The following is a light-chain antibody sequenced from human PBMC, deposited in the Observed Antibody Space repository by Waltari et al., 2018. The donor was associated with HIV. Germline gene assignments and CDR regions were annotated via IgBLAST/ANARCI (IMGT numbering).Light chain of an antibody. CDR1: QDIGFS. CDR2: AAS. J-gene: IGKJ2*01. CDR3: QQTYSLPYT. Sequence: DIQMTQSPPSLSASVGDSVTIHCRASQDIGFSLNWYQVTSGESPRLLMLAASRLQSGCPARFSGSGSGTHFSLTITGTQPDDGGQYFCQQTYSLPYTFGQGTWVDVK. V-gene: IGKV1-39*01.